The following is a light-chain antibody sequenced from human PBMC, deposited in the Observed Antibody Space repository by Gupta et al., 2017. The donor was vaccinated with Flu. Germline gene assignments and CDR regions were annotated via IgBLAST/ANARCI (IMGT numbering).Light chain of an antibody. CDR2: LGS. J-gene: IGKJ1*01. Sequence: DLVMTQSPLSLPVTPREPASIPCRSSQSLLQSNGKNYLDWYMQKPGQSPRLLIYLGSNRASGVPDRFSGSGSGTDLTLTISRVEAEDFGVYYCKQTNKWPVTFGRGTKVEI. CDR3: KQTNKWPVT. V-gene: IGKV2-28*01. CDR1: QSLLQSNGKNY.